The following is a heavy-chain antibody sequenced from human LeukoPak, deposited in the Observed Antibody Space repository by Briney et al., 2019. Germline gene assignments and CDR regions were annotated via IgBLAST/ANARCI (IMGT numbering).Heavy chain of an antibody. CDR2: ISGYSSTL. V-gene: IGHV3-48*01. D-gene: IGHD4-17*01. Sequence: GGSLRLSCAASGFTFSSYSMNWVRQAPGKGLEWVSYISGYSSTLYYADSVKGRFTISRDNAKNSLYLQMNSLRAEDTAVYYCARDSPYGGYFDLWGRDTLVTVSS. CDR1: GFTFSSYS. J-gene: IGHJ2*01. CDR3: ARDSPYGGYFDL.